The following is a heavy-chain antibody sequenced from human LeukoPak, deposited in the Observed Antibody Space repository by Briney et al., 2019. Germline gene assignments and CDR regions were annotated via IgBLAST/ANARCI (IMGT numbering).Heavy chain of an antibody. CDR3: AGGIVVVPAARNWNWFDP. J-gene: IGHJ5*02. Sequence: GASVKVSCKASGYTFTGYYMHWVRQAPGQGLEWMGWINPNSGGTNYAQKFQGRVTMTRDTSISTAYMELSRLRSDDTAVYYCAGGIVVVPAARNWNWFDPWGQGTLVTVSS. CDR2: INPNSGGT. D-gene: IGHD2-2*01. V-gene: IGHV1-2*02. CDR1: GYTFTGYY.